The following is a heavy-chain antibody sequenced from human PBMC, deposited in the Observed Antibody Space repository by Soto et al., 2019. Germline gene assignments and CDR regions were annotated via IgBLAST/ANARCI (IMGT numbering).Heavy chain of an antibody. J-gene: IGHJ5*02. CDR3: ARGTLDYDFWSGSLNWFDP. V-gene: IGHV4-34*01. Sequence: PSETLSLTCAVYGGSFSGYYWSWIRQPPGKGLEWIGEINHSGSTNYNPSLKSRVTISVDTSKNQFSLKLSSVTAADTAVYYCARGTLDYDFWSGSLNWFDPWGQGTLVTVS. CDR1: GGSFSGYY. CDR2: INHSGST. D-gene: IGHD3-3*01.